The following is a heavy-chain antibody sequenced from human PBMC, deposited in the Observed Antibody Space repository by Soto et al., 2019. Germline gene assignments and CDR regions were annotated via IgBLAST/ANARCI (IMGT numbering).Heavy chain of an antibody. D-gene: IGHD2-15*01. CDR3: ARDIAFDIDY. CDR1: GNTFNDFG. V-gene: IGHV1-18*01. Sequence: QVHLLQSGAEVQKPGASVKVSCKTSGNTFNDFGITWVRQAPGLGLEWLGWIYSKAGKMNFAPKFQNRVIMTTDTSTSTAFMELTSLTFADSAIYFCARDIAFDIDYWGQGTLVTVS. CDR2: IYSKAGKM. J-gene: IGHJ4*02.